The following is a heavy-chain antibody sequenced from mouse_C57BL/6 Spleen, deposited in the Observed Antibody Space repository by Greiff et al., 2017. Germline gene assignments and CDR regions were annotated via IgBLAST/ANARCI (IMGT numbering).Heavy chain of an antibody. D-gene: IGHD3-1*01. J-gene: IGHJ2*01. CDR3: ARGYCNGGGDVGY. CDR2: IDPSAGGT. Sequence: QVQLLQPGAELVRPGSSVTLSCKASGYTFTSYWMHWVKQRPVQGLEWIGNIDPSAGGTPYNQKFKDKATLTADKSSSTAYMQLSSLTSEDSAVYYCARGYCNGGGDVGYWGQGTTLTVSS. V-gene: IGHV1-52*01. CDR1: GYTFTSYW.